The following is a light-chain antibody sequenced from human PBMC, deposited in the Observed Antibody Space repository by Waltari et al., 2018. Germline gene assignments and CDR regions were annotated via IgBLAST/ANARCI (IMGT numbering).Light chain of an antibody. CDR3: GTWDNNLSALV. Sequence: QSVLTQPPSVSASPGQKVTISCSGSASNIGNNYVSWYQQLPGAAPKVFIYETEKRASGIPDRFSGSKSGTSASLGITGLQTGDEAAYYCGTWDNNLSALVFGTGTKLTVL. CDR2: ETE. CDR1: ASNIGNNY. J-gene: IGLJ2*01. V-gene: IGLV1-51*02.